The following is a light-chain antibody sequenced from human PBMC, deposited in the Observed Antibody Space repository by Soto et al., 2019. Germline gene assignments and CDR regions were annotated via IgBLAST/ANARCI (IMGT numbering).Light chain of an antibody. CDR2: GAS. Sequence: EIVMTQSPATLSVSPGQRATLSCRASLSISTHLAWYEQKPGQAPRLLIYGASTRATGIPARFSGSGSGTEFTLTISSLQSEDFAVYYCQQYNNWPQTFGQGTKVDIK. CDR3: QQYNNWPQT. V-gene: IGKV3D-15*01. J-gene: IGKJ1*01. CDR1: LSISTH.